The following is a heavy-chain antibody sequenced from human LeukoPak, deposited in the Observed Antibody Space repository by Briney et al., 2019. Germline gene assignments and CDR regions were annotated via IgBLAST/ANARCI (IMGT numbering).Heavy chain of an antibody. CDR3: ARGTGYSVFDY. V-gene: IGHV3-74*01. CDR2: INSDGSST. CDR1: GFTFGSYA. J-gene: IGHJ4*02. Sequence: GGSLILSCAASGFTFGSYAMSWVRQAPGKGLVWVSRINSDGSSTSYADSVKGRFTISRDNAKNTLYLQMNSLRGEDTAVYYCARGTGYSVFDYWGQGTLVTVSS. D-gene: IGHD5-24*01.